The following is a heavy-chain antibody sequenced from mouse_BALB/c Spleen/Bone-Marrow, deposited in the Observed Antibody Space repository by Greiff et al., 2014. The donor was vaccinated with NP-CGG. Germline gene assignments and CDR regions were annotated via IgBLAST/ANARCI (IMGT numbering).Heavy chain of an antibody. CDR3: ARYDGYFDY. Sequence: VQLQQSGAELVRPGTSVKVSRKASGYAFTDYLMDWLKQRPGQGLEWIGVINPGSGSTNYYEKFKDKATLTADKSSSTAYMQLSSLTSDDSAVYFCARYDGYFDYWGQGTILTVSS. J-gene: IGHJ2*01. D-gene: IGHD2-3*01. CDR1: GYAFTDYL. V-gene: IGHV1-54*01. CDR2: INPGSGST.